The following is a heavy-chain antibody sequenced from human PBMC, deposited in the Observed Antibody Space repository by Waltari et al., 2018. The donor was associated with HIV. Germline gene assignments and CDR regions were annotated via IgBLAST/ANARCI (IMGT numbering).Heavy chain of an antibody. CDR2: IKSEDDGGTT. CDR3: TSTGGGITDY. CDR1: GFPLTNAW. J-gene: IGHJ4*02. V-gene: IGHV3-15*01. D-gene: IGHD2-15*01. Sequence: EGQLVESGGGLVKPGESLRLSCAASGFPLTNAWMSWVRQAPGKGLEWVGRIKSEDDGGTTDYAAPVKGRFTISRDDSKNALYLQMNSLKTEDTALYYCTSTGGGITDYWGQGTLVTVSS.